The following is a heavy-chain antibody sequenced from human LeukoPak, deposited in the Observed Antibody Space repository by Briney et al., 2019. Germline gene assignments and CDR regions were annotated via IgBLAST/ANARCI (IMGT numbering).Heavy chain of an antibody. CDR3: ARDLGAAAGTALDY. CDR1: GFTFSTYA. J-gene: IGHJ4*02. Sequence: GGSLRLSCAASGFTFSTYAMHWVRQAPGKGLEYVSAISTNGDSTYYADSVKGRFTISRDNSKNTLFLQMGSLRADDMAVYYCARDLGAAAGTALDYWGQGTLVTVSS. V-gene: IGHV3-64*02. CDR2: ISTNGDST. D-gene: IGHD6-13*01.